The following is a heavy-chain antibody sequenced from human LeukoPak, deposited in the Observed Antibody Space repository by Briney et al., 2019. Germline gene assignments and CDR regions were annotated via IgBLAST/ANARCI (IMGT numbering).Heavy chain of an antibody. D-gene: IGHD7-27*01. CDR2: ISGSGGST. CDR1: GFTFSSYA. Sequence: GGSLRLSCAASGFTFSSYAMSWVRQAPGRGLEWVSTISGSGGSTYYADSVKGRFTISRDNSKNTLYLQMSSLRAEDTAVYYCAKGSGLTGTFFDYWGQGTLVTVSS. V-gene: IGHV3-23*01. J-gene: IGHJ4*02. CDR3: AKGSGLTGTFFDY.